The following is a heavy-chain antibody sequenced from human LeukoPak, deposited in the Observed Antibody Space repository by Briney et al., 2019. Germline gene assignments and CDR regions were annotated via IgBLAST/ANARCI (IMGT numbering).Heavy chain of an antibody. CDR1: GYTFISYD. V-gene: IGHV1-8*01. D-gene: IGHD2-15*01. J-gene: IGHJ6*02. CDR2: MNPESGNT. Sequence: ASVKVSCKASGYTFISYDINWVRQATGQGLEWMGWMNPESGNTGYAQKFQGRVTLTRNTSISTVYMEVPSLSSEDTAVYYCARRRYCSGAGCPRHWRTHYDFDVWGQGTTVTLSS. CDR3: ARRRYCSGAGCPRHWRTHYDFDV.